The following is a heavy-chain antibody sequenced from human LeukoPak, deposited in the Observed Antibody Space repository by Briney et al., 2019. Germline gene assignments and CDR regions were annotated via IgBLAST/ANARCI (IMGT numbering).Heavy chain of an antibody. CDR2: IYPGDSDT. D-gene: IGHD5-18*01. J-gene: IGHJ4*02. Sequence: GESLKISCKGSGYTFTNYWIGWVRQMPGKGLEWMGIIYPGDSDTRYSPSFQGQVTISADKSISTAYLQWSSLKAWDSAMYYCARQGYGYGIDYWGQGNLVTVSS. V-gene: IGHV5-51*01. CDR1: GYTFTNYW. CDR3: ARQGYGYGIDY.